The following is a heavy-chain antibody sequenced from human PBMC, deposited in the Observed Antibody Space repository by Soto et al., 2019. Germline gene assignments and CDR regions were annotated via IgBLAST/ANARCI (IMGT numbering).Heavy chain of an antibody. J-gene: IGHJ6*03. V-gene: IGHV4-34*01. CDR1: GGSFSGYY. CDR2: INHSGST. Sequence: LSLTCAVYGGSFSGYYWSWIRQPPGKGLEWIGEINHSGSTNYNPSLKSRVTISVDTSKNQFSLKLSSVTAADTAVYYCARGPRITMVRGVRQTRVTMDVWGKGTTVTVSS. CDR3: ARGPRITMVRGVRQTRVTMDV. D-gene: IGHD3-10*01.